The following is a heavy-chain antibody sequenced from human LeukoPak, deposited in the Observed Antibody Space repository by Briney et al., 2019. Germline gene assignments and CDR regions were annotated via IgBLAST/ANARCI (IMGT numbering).Heavy chain of an antibody. CDR1: GGSFSGYY. V-gene: IGHV4-34*01. CDR2: INHSGST. D-gene: IGHD3-22*01. J-gene: IGHJ4*02. Sequence: SETLSLTCAVYGGSFSGYYWSWIRQPPGKGLEWIGEINHSGSTNYNPSLKSRVTISVDTSKNQFSLKLSSVTAADTAVYYCARVLYYDSSGYEYYFDYWGQGTLVTVSS. CDR3: ARVLYYDSSGYEYYFDY.